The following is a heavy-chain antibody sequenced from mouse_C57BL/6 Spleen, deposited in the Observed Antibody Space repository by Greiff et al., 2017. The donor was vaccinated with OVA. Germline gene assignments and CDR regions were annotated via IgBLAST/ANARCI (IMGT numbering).Heavy chain of an antibody. CDR3: ARNYYGSSLYWYFDV. D-gene: IGHD1-1*01. CDR1: GYSITSGYY. V-gene: IGHV3-6*01. J-gene: IGHJ1*03. CDR2: ISYDGSN. Sequence: DVQLQESGPGLVKPSQSLSLTCSVTGYSITSGYYWNWIRQFPGNKLEWMGYISYDGSNNYNPSLKNRISITRDTSKNQFFLKLNSVTTEDTATYYCARNYYGSSLYWYFDVWGTGTTVTVSS.